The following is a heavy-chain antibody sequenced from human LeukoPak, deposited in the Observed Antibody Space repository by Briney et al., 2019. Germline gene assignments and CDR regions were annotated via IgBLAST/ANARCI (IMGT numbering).Heavy chain of an antibody. V-gene: IGHV1-2*02. CDR2: INPNSGGT. J-gene: IGHJ4*02. D-gene: IGHD5-12*01. Sequence: ASVKVSCKASGYTFTGYYMHWMRQAPGQGLEWMGWINPNSGGTNFAQKFQGRVTMTRDTSISTAYMELSSLTSDDTAVYYCARGRFSGYGADWGQGTLVTVSS. CDR3: ARGRFSGYGAD. CDR1: GYTFTGYY.